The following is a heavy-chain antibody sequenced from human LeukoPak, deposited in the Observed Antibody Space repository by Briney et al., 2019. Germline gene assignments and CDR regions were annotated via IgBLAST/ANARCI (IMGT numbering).Heavy chain of an antibody. CDR1: GFTFSTYG. V-gene: IGHV3-23*01. J-gene: IGHJ3*02. Sequence: GGPLRLSCAASGFTFSTYGMSWVRQAPGRGLEWVSTSSGSGGSTYYAASVKGRFTISRDNSKNTLYLQMSSLRAEDTAVYYCAKAVAGTPNDAFDIWGQGTMVTVAS. CDR3: AKAVAGTPNDAFDI. CDR2: SSGSGGST. D-gene: IGHD6-19*01.